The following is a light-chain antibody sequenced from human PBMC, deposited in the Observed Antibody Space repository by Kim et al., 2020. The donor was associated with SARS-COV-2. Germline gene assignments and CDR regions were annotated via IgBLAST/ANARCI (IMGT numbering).Light chain of an antibody. Sequence: GERASRSWRASQSMSDYVGWYQEKPGQAHRLLIDDAAKRATGIPARFSGSGSGTDFTLTISRLEAEDFAVYYCQQRGNWITFGQGTRLEIK. J-gene: IGKJ5*01. CDR1: QSMSDY. V-gene: IGKV3-11*01. CDR2: DAA. CDR3: QQRGNWIT.